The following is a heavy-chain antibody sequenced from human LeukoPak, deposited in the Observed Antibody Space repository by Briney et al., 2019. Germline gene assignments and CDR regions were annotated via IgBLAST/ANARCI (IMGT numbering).Heavy chain of an antibody. J-gene: IGHJ4*02. CDR3: AKAFYDNANKIPGD. Sequence: QPGGSLRLSCAASGFTFSSYAMSWVRQAPGKGLEWVSTVSGSGRTYYGDAVKGRFTISRDNSKNTVYLQMNSLRAEDTAVYYCAKAFYDNANKIPGDWGQGTLVTFSS. V-gene: IGHV3-23*01. CDR2: VSGSGRT. CDR1: GFTFSSYA. D-gene: IGHD3-22*01.